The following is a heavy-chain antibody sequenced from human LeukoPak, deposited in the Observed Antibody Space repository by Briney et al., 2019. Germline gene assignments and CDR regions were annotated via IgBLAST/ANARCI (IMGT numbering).Heavy chain of an antibody. D-gene: IGHD4-11*01. CDR2: INSNSSYI. J-gene: IGHJ4*02. CDR3: ARDPSTTMTTDY. CDR1: GFTFSSYS. Sequence: GGSLRLSCAASGFTFSSYSMNWVRQAPGKGLEWVSSINSNSSYIYYADSVKGRFTISRDNAKNSLYLQMNSLRAEDTAVYYCARDPSTTMTTDYWGQGTLVTVSS. V-gene: IGHV3-21*01.